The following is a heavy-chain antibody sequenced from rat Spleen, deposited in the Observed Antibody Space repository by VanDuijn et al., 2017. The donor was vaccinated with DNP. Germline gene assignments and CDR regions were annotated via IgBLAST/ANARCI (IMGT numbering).Heavy chain of an antibody. V-gene: IGHV2-6*01. Sequence: QVQLKESGPGLVQPSQTLSLTCTVSGFSLTSYTVNWVRQPPGKGLEWIAAISSGGSTYYNSPLKSRLSISRDTSKSQVFLKMNSLQTEDTAMYFCARDNIGTTWFAYWGQGTLVTVSS. D-gene: IGHD1-5*01. J-gene: IGHJ3*01. CDR3: ARDNIGTTWFAY. CDR1: GFSLTSYT. CDR2: ISSGGST.